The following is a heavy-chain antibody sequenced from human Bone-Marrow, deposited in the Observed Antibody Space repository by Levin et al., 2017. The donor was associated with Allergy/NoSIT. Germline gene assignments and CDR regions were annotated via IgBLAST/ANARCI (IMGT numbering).Heavy chain of an antibody. J-gene: IGHJ4*02. CDR2: ISSDGST. CDR3: ARDFSMVRGVKSNLQ. Sequence: PGGSLRLSCAASGFTISNSYMNWVRQAPGKGLEWVSLISSDGSTSYADSVKGRFTISRDNYKNTLYLLMKSLRFEDTAVYYCARDFSMVRGVKSNLQWGQGTLVTVSS. CDR1: GFTISNSY. D-gene: IGHD3-10*01. V-gene: IGHV3-53*01.